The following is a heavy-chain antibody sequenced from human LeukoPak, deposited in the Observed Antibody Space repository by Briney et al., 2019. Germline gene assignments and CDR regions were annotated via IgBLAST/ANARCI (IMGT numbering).Heavy chain of an antibody. V-gene: IGHV4-31*03. CDR2: SYYSGST. D-gene: IGHD3-16*01. J-gene: IGHJ6*03. CDR3: ARVLGPYYYYMDV. Sequence: PSDPLSLTCTVSSGSINSGGYYWSWIRQHPGKGLEWIGYSYYSGSTYYNPSLKSRVTISVDTSKNQFSLKLSSVTAADTAVYYCARVLGPYYYYMDVWGKGTTVTVSS. CDR1: SGSINSGGYY.